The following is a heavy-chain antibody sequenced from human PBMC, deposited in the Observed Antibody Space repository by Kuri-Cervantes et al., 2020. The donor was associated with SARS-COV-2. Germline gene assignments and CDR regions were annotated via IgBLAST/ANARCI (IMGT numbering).Heavy chain of an antibody. D-gene: IGHD3-16*01. V-gene: IGHV4-38-2*02. J-gene: IGHJ2*01. CDR3: ARRTVGHFDL. CDR1: GGSISGYY. Sequence: GSLRLSCTVSGGSISGYYWGWIRQPPGKGLEWIGSIYHSGSTYYNPSLKSRVTISVDTSKNQFSLKLSSVTAADTAVYYCARRTVGHFDLWGRGTLVTVSS. CDR2: IYHSGST.